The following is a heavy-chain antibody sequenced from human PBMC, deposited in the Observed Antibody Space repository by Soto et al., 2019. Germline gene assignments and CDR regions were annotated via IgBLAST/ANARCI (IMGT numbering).Heavy chain of an antibody. CDR2: IYDTGTT. Sequence: SETLSLTCTVSGASVRSGSYYWSWVRQPPGRGLECIGYIYDTGTTNYNPSLKSRVTMSVDTSKNQFSLKLNSLTAADTAVYYCARAEDYGDYFDYWGQGTLATVSS. D-gene: IGHD4-17*01. CDR1: GASVRSGSYY. J-gene: IGHJ4*02. V-gene: IGHV4-61*01. CDR3: ARAEDYGDYFDY.